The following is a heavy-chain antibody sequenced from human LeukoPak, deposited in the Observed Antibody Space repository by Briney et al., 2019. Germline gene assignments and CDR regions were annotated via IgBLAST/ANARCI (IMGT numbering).Heavy chain of an antibody. CDR3: ARGYCSGGSCSTYGMDV. CDR2: ISTGGGTT. CDR1: GFTFSSYW. J-gene: IGHJ6*02. Sequence: GGSLRLSCAASGFTFSSYWMNWVRQAPGKGLEWVSAISTGGGTTYYADSVKGRFTISRDNSKNTLYLQLNILRADDTAVYYCARGYCSGGSCSTYGMDVWGQGTTVTVSS. V-gene: IGHV3-23*01. D-gene: IGHD2-15*01.